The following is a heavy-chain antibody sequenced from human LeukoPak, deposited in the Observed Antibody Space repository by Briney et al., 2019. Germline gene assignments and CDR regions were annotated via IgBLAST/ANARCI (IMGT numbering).Heavy chain of an antibody. J-gene: IGHJ4*02. V-gene: IGHV1-2*06. CDR3: ARGIWVGTYYYDSSGYHDVGYFDY. Sequence: ASVKVSCKASGYTFTGYYMYWVRQAPGQGLEWMGRINPNSGGTNYAQKFQGRVTMTRDTSISTAYMELSRLRSDDTAVYYCARGIWVGTYYYDSSGYHDVGYFDYWGQGTLVTVSS. D-gene: IGHD3-22*01. CDR1: GYTFTGYY. CDR2: INPNSGGT.